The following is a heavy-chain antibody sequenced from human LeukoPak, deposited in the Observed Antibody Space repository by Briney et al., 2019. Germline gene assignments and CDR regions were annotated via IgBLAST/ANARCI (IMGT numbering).Heavy chain of an antibody. CDR3: ARDYYDSSGYRSH. CDR2: INSDGSTT. CDR1: GYTFSNYW. Sequence: GGSLRLSCAASGYTFSNYWMHWVRQAPGKGLVWVSRINSDGSTTSYADSVKGRFTISRDNAKNSLYLQMNSLRAEDMAVYYCARDYYDSSGYRSHWGQGTLVTVSS. V-gene: IGHV3-74*01. J-gene: IGHJ1*01. D-gene: IGHD3-22*01.